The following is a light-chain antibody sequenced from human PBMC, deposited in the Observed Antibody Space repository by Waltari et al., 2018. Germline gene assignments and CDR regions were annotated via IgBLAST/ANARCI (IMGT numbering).Light chain of an antibody. CDR1: NIGSYS. Sequence: SYVLTQPPSVSVAPGETGSITCGGDNIGSYSVHWYQQKPGQAPVLVIFYDSDRPSGIPARFSGSNSGNTATLTITSVEAGDEARYYCQVWHADIDPGVFGTGTEVTVL. CDR3: QVWHADIDPGV. J-gene: IGLJ1*01. CDR2: YDS. V-gene: IGLV3-21*04.